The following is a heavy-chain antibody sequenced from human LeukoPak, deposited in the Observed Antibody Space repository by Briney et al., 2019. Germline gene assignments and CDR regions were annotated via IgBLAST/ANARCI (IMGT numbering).Heavy chain of an antibody. CDR1: GYTLTGYY. V-gene: IGHV1-2*06. D-gene: IGHD3-22*01. CDR2: INPNSGGT. CDR3: ARVGGAYDSSGYPFDY. Sequence: GASVKVSCKAYGYTLTGYYMHWVRQAPGQGLEWMGRINPNSGGTNYAQKFQGRVTMTRDTSISTASMELSRLRSDDTAVYYCARVGGAYDSSGYPFDYWGQGTLVTVSS. J-gene: IGHJ4*02.